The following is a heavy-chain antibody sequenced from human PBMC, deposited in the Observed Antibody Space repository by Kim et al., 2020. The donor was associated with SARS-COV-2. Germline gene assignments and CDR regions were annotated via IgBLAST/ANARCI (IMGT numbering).Heavy chain of an antibody. V-gene: IGHV4-39*01. D-gene: IGHD3-10*01. J-gene: IGHJ4*02. CDR3: ASPQEGGSGTFDY. Sequence: SETLSLTCTVSGGSISSSSYYWGWIRQPPGKGLEWIGSIYYSGSTYYNPSLKSRVTISVDTSKNQFSMKLSSVTAADTAVYYCASPQEGGSGTFDYWGQGTLVTVSS. CDR1: GGSISSSSYY. CDR2: IYYSGST.